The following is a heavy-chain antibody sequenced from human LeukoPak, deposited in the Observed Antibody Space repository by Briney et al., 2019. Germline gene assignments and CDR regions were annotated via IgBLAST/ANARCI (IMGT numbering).Heavy chain of an antibody. J-gene: IGHJ4*02. CDR2: ISGWGNTI. CDR1: GFIFSSYE. CDR3: ARGHAKGGDDPYYFDS. D-gene: IGHD5-12*01. Sequence: PGGSLRLSCVGSGFIFSSYEMNWLRQAPGKGLEGVSYISGWGNTIYYADSVRGRFTISRDNARKSLYLQMDSLRVEDTALYYCARGHAKGGDDPYYFDSWGQGTLVTVTS. V-gene: IGHV3-48*03.